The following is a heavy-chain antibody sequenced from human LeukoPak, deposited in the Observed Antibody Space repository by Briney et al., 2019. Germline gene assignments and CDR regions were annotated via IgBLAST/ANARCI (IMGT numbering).Heavy chain of an antibody. CDR2: INPSGRST. Sequence: ASVKVSCKASGYSFTSYYMHWVRQAPGQGLEWMGIINPSGRSTSYEQTFQGRVNMTSDTSTRTVYVELSSMRSADTAVYYCARESDSGYSSSFNWFDPWGQGTLVTVSS. D-gene: IGHD6-19*01. CDR1: GYSFTSYY. CDR3: ARESDSGYSSSFNWFDP. V-gene: IGHV1-46*01. J-gene: IGHJ5*02.